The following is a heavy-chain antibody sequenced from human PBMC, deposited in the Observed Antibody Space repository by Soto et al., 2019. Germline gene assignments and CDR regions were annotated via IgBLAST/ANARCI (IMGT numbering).Heavy chain of an antibody. CDR2: IGSSGSTM. V-gene: IGHV3-48*02. Sequence: GGSLNLSCAASVFTFSTSCMSWVRQAPGKGRAWVSYIGSSGSTMYYVDALKGRFTISRDNAKNSLYLQMNSLRDEDTAVYYCASDRDSSGVKYYWGQGTQVTGSS. J-gene: IGHJ4*02. CDR3: ASDRDSSGVKYY. CDR1: VFTFSTSC. D-gene: IGHD3-22*01.